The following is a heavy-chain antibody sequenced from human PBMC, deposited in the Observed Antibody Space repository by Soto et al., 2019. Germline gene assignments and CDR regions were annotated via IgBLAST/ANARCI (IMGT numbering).Heavy chain of an antibody. V-gene: IGHV4-34*01. CDR2: INHSGST. CDR1: GGSFSGYY. D-gene: IGHD3-22*01. Sequence: PSETLSLTCAVYGGSFSGYYWSWIRQPPGKGLEWIGEINHSGSTNYNPSLKSRVTMSVDTSKNQFSLKLSSVTAADTAVYYCATRPYDSSGYIYSFDYWGPGTLVTVFS. J-gene: IGHJ4*02. CDR3: ATRPYDSSGYIYSFDY.